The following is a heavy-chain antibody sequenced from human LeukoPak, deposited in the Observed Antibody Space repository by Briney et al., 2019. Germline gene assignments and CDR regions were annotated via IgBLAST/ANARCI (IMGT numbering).Heavy chain of an antibody. D-gene: IGHD3-22*01. CDR1: GFTVSSNY. J-gene: IGHJ4*02. CDR3: VRAYDSSGYPD. Sequence: GGSLRLSCAASGFTVSSNYMSWVRQAPGKGLEWVSVIYSGGSTYYADSVKGRFTISRDNSKNTLYLQVNSLRAEDTAVYYCVRAYDSSGYPDWGQGTLVTVSS. V-gene: IGHV3-53*01. CDR2: IYSGGST.